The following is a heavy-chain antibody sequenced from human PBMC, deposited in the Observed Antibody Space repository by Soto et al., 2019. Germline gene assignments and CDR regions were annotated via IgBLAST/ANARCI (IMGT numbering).Heavy chain of an antibody. J-gene: IGHJ4*02. CDR1: GGSISSYY. Sequence: PSETLSLTCTVSGGSISSYYWSWIRQPPGKGLEWIGYIYYSGSTNYNPSLKSRVTISVDTSKNQFSLKLSSVTAADTAVYYCARGRGPGYYFDYWGQGTLVTVS. D-gene: IGHD3-10*01. CDR3: ARGRGPGYYFDY. CDR2: IYYSGST. V-gene: IGHV4-59*08.